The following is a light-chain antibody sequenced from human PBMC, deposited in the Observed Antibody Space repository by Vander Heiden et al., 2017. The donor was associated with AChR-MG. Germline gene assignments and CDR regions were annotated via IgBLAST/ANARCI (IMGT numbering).Light chain of an antibody. V-gene: IGKV3-11*01. Sequence: IVLTQSPATLSLSPGESATLSCRASQSVRSYLAWYQQKPGQAPRLLIYDASNRATGIPARFSGSGSGTDFTLTISSLEPEDFAVYYCQQRSNWPPSTFGQGTRLEIK. J-gene: IGKJ5*01. CDR3: QQRSNWPPST. CDR1: QSVRSY. CDR2: DAS.